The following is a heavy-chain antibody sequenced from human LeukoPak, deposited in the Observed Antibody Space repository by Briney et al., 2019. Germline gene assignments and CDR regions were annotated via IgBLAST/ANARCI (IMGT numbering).Heavy chain of an antibody. CDR1: GFTFSSYA. J-gene: IGHJ5*02. CDR2: ISGSGGST. CDR3: AKSSGWRPDWFDP. V-gene: IGHV3-23*01. D-gene: IGHD6-19*01. Sequence: GGSLRLSCAASGFTFSSYAMSWVRQAPGKGLEWVSAISGSGGSTYYADSVKGRFTISRDSSKNTLYLQMNSLRAGDAAVYYCAKSSGWRPDWFDPWGQGTLVTVSS.